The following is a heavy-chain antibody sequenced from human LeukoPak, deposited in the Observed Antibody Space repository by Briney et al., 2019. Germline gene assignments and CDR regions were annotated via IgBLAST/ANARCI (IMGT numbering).Heavy chain of an antibody. CDR2: IKSKTDGGTT. J-gene: IGHJ4*02. D-gene: IGHD3-10*01. CDR1: GFTFSNAW. CDR3: TTSDGSGSFDY. V-gene: IGHV3-15*01. Sequence: GGSLRLSCAASGFTFSNAWMSWVRQAPGKGLEWVGRIKSKTDGGTTDYAAPVKGRFTISRDDSKNTLYLQMNSLKTEDTAVYYRTTSDGSGSFDYWGQGTLVTVSS.